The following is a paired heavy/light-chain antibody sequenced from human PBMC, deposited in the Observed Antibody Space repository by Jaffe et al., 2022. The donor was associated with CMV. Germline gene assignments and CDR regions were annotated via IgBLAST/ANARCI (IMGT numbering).Heavy chain of an antibody. CDR3: ARDGITIFGVVITEPYGMDV. Sequence: QVQLVQSGAEVKKPGASVKVSCKASGYTFTSYGISWVRQAPGQGLEWMGWISAYNGNTNYAQKLQGRVTMTTDTSTSTAYMELRSLRSDDTAVYYCARDGITIFGVVITEPYGMDVWGQGTTVTVSS. V-gene: IGHV1-18*01. CDR1: GYTFTSYG. CDR2: ISAYNGNT. J-gene: IGHJ6*02. D-gene: IGHD3-3*01.
Light chain of an antibody. CDR2: DNN. Sequence: QSVLTQPPSVSAAPGQKVTISCSGSSSNIGNNYVSWYQQLPGTAPKLLIYDNNKRPSGIPDRFSGSKSGTSATLGITGLQTGDEADYYCGTWDSSLSAGWVFGGGTKLTVL. CDR1: SSNIGNNY. J-gene: IGLJ3*02. V-gene: IGLV1-51*01. CDR3: GTWDSSLSAGWV.